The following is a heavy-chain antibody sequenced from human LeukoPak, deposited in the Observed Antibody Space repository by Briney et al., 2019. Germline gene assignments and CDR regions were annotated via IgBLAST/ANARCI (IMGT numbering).Heavy chain of an antibody. CDR2: IYYSGST. V-gene: IGHV4-38-2*02. Sequence: SETLSLTCTVSGYSISSGSYWGWIRQPPGKGLEWIGYIYYSGSTNYNPSLKSRVTISVDTSKNQFSLKLSSVTAADTAVYYCARDADYGGTHDAFDIWGQGTMVTVSS. CDR3: ARDADYGGTHDAFDI. CDR1: GYSISSGSY. D-gene: IGHD4-23*01. J-gene: IGHJ3*02.